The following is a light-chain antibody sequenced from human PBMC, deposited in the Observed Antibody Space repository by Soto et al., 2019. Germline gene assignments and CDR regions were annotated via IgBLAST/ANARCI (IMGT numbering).Light chain of an antibody. V-gene: IGKV3-20*01. Sequence: EIVLTQSPGTLSLSPGERATLSCRASESVSNNYLAWYQQKPGQAPRLLIAGASTRATGIPDRFSGIGSGTEFTLTISRLEPEDFAIYYCQQYRASPPLYSFGQGTKLEIK. CDR1: ESVSNNY. CDR3: QQYRASPPLYS. J-gene: IGKJ2*01. CDR2: GAS.